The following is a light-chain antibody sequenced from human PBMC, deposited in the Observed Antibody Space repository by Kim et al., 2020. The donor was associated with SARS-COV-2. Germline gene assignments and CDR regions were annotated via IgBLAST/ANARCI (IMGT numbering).Light chain of an antibody. V-gene: IGKV1-9*01. CDR1: QGISSY. CDR2: AAS. J-gene: IGKJ5*01. CDR3: QQLNSYPQVT. Sequence: SVGDRVTITCRASQGISSYLAWYQQKPGKAPKLLIYAASTLQSGVPSRFSGSGSGTEFTLTISSLQPEDFATYYCQQLNSYPQVTFGQGTRLEIK.